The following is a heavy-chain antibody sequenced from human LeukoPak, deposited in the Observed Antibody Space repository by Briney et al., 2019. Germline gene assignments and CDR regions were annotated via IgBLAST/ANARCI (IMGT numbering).Heavy chain of an antibody. CDR2: SKYDGSTA. CDR3: AKSDWFDP. J-gene: IGHJ5*02. Sequence: GESLRLLCETSGFTLKNYWMSWLRRAPGKGLEWVSRSKYDGSTAMYAESVKGRFTISRDNARGTLYLQMNSLRVDDTAVYYCAKSDWFDPCGRGILVTVSS. CDR1: GFTLKNYW. V-gene: IGHV3-74*03.